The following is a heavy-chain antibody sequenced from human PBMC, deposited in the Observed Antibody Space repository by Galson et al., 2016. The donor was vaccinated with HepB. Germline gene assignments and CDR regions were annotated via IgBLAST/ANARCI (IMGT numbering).Heavy chain of an antibody. V-gene: IGHV3-30-3*01. D-gene: IGHD6-19*01. CDR1: GFTFSSYV. CDR2: ISYDGSNK. Sequence: LRLSCAASGFTFSSYVMHWVRQAPGKGLEWVAVISYDGSNKYYADSVKGRFTISRDNSKNTLYLQMNSLRAEDTAVYYCARDRYSSGWYVLDYWGQGTLVTVSS. CDR3: ARDRYSSGWYVLDY. J-gene: IGHJ4*02.